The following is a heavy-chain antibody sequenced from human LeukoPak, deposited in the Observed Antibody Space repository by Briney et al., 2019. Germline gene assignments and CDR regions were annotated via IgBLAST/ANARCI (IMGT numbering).Heavy chain of an antibody. J-gene: IGHJ5*02. CDR3: ARGPVYSSGWYNWFDP. Sequence: SETLSLTCTVSGGSISSYYWSWIRQPPGKGLEWIGYIYYSGSTNYNPSLKSRATISVDTSKNQFSLKLSSVTAADTAVYYCARGPVYSSGWYNWFDPWGQGTLVTVSS. CDR1: GGSISSYY. V-gene: IGHV4-59*01. CDR2: IYYSGST. D-gene: IGHD6-19*01.